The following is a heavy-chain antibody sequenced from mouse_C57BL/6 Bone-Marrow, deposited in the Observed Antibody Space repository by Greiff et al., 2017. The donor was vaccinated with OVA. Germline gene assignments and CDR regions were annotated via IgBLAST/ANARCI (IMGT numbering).Heavy chain of an antibody. CDR1: GYSITSDY. CDR3: ARGYGNYGYFDV. V-gene: IGHV3-8*01. J-gene: IGHJ1*03. CDR2: ISYSGST. D-gene: IGHD2-1*01. Sequence: EVKLQESGPGLAKPSQTLSLTCSVSGYSITSDYWNWIRKFPGNKLEYMGYISYSGSTYYNPSLKSRISITRDTSKNQYYLQLSSLTTEDTATYYCARGYGNYGYFDVWGTGTTVTVSS.